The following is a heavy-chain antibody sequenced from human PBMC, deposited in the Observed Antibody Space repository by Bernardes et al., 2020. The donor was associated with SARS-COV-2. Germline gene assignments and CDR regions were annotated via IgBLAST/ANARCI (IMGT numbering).Heavy chain of an antibody. CDR1: GFTFSSYS. D-gene: IGHD3-22*01. Sequence: GGSLRLSCAASGFTFSSYSMNWVRQAPGKGLEWVSSISSSSSYIYYADSVKGRFTISRDNAKNSLYLQMNSLRAEDTAVYYCARDLYYDSSGYPTGRDWGQGTLVTVSS. V-gene: IGHV3-21*01. CDR2: ISSSSSYI. J-gene: IGHJ4*02. CDR3: ARDLYYDSSGYPTGRD.